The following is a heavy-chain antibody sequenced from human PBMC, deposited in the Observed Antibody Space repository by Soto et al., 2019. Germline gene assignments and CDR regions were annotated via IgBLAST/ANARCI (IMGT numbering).Heavy chain of an antibody. J-gene: IGHJ6*02. CDR3: ARVGYCSGGSCYSEAVSDV. V-gene: IGHV3-30-3*01. Sequence: QVQLVESGGGVFQPGRSLRLSCAASGFTFSSYAMHWVRQAPGKGLEWVAVISYDGSNKYYADSVRGRFTISRDNSKNTLYLQMNSLRAEDTAVYYCARVGYCSGGSCYSEAVSDVWGQGTTVTVSS. CDR2: ISYDGSNK. D-gene: IGHD2-15*01. CDR1: GFTFSSYA.